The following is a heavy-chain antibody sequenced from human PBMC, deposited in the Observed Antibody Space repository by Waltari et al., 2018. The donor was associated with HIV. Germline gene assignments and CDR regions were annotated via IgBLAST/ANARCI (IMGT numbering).Heavy chain of an antibody. Sequence: EVQLLESGGGLVQPGGSLRLSCAASGFTFGSYAMSWVRQAPGKGLEWVSALSGSGASTYYADSVKGRFTISRDNSKNTLYLQMNRLRADDTAVYYCAKDSNYDSSGPIDYWGQGTLVTVSS. J-gene: IGHJ4*02. D-gene: IGHD3-22*01. CDR2: LSGSGAST. CDR3: AKDSNYDSSGPIDY. V-gene: IGHV3-23*01. CDR1: GFTFGSYA.